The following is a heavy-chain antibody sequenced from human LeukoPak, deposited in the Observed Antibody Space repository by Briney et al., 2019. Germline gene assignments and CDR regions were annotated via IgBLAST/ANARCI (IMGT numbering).Heavy chain of an antibody. V-gene: IGHV3-23*01. Sequence: GGSLRLSCAASGFTFSSDAMSWVRQAPGKGLEWVSSISASGGSTYYADSVKGRFTISRDNSKNTLFLQMNSLRAEDTAIYFCAKDQYLDSAYWGQGALATVSS. J-gene: IGHJ4*02. CDR3: AKDQYLDSAY. CDR1: GFTFSSDA. D-gene: IGHD2-2*02. CDR2: ISASGGST.